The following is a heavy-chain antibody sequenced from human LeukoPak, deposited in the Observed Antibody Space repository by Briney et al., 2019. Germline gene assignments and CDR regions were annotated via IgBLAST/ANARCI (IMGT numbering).Heavy chain of an antibody. D-gene: IGHD6-19*01. J-gene: IGHJ5*02. CDR3: ARGGPHSGWPENWFDP. CDR1: GGTFSSYA. V-gene: IGHV1-69*13. Sequence: SVKVSCKASGGTFSSYAISWVRQAPGQGLEWMGGIIPIFGTANYAQKFQGRVTITADESTSTAYMELSSLRSEDTAVYYCARGGPHSGWPENWFDPWGQGTLVTVSS. CDR2: IIPIFGTA.